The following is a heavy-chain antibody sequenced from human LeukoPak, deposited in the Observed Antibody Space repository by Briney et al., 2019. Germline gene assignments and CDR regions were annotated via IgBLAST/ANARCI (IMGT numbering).Heavy chain of an antibody. CDR3: ARDSGDGLFDY. CDR2: IIPIFGTA. J-gene: IGHJ4*02. D-gene: IGHD3-10*01. Sequence: SVKVSCKTSGYTLTSHYMHWVRQAPGQGLEWMGGIIPIFGTANYAQKFQGRVTITTDESTSTAYMELSSLRSEDTAVYYCARDSGDGLFDYWGQGTLVTVSS. V-gene: IGHV1-69*05. CDR1: GYTLTSHY.